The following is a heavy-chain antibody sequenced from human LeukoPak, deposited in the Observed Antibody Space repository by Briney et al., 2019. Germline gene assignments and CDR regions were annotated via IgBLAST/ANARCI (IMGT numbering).Heavy chain of an antibody. Sequence: GGSLRLSCAASGFTFSSYGMHWVRQAPGKGLEWVAFIRYDGSNKYYADSVKGRFTISRDNSKNTLYLQMNSLRAEDTAVYYCAKGGYYDSSGYYPDPYNWFDPWGQGTLVTVSS. V-gene: IGHV3-30*02. D-gene: IGHD3-22*01. CDR1: GFTFSSYG. J-gene: IGHJ5*02. CDR2: IRYDGSNK. CDR3: AKGGYYDSSGYYPDPYNWFDP.